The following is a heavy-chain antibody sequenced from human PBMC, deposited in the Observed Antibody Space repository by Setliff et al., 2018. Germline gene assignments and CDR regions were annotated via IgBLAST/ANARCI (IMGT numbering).Heavy chain of an antibody. Sequence: ASVKVSCKASGYTFTSYGINWVRQAPGQGLEWMGWISGYNGNTNYAQKVQGRVTMTTDASTSTAYMELRSLRSDDTAMYYCARGEITFGRPRNWFDPWGQGTLVTVSS. CDR1: GYTFTSYG. D-gene: IGHD3-16*01. J-gene: IGHJ5*02. V-gene: IGHV1-18*01. CDR2: ISGYNGNT. CDR3: ARGEITFGRPRNWFDP.